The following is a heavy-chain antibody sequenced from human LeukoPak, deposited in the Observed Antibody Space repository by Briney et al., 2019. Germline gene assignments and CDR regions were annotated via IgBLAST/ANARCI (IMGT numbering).Heavy chain of an antibody. CDR1: GYTFTGYY. CDR3: ARVKGGYSYGTPFDY. D-gene: IGHD5-18*01. Sequence: ASVKVSCKASGYTFTGYYMHWVRQAPGQGLEWMGWINPNRGGTNYAQKFQGRVTMTRDTSISTAYMELSRLRSDDTAVCYCARVKGGYSYGTPFDYWGQGTLVTVSS. V-gene: IGHV1-2*02. J-gene: IGHJ4*02. CDR2: INPNRGGT.